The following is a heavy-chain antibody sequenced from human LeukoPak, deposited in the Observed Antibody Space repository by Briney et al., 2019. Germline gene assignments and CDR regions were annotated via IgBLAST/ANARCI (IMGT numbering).Heavy chain of an antibody. J-gene: IGHJ6*03. D-gene: IGHD2-2*01. CDR2: INPNSGGT. V-gene: IGHV1-2*02. CDR1: GYTFTGYY. CDR3: ARTAIVVVPATYYYYMDV. Sequence: GASVKVSCKASGYTFTGYYMHWVRQAPGQGLEWMGWINPNSGGTNYAQKFQGRVTMTRDTSISTAYMELSRLRSEDTAVYYCARTAIVVVPATYYYYMDVWGKGTTVTVSS.